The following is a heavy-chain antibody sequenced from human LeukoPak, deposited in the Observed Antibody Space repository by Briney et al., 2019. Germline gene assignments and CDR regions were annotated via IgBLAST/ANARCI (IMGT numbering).Heavy chain of an antibody. Sequence: GGSLRLSRAASGFTFSSYAMSWVRQAPGKGLKWVSTISGSGDSTYYADSVKGRFTISRDNSKNTLYLQMNSLRADDTAVYYCAKGRSGVVVAALNYWGQGTPVTVSS. CDR2: ISGSGDST. CDR1: GFTFSSYA. J-gene: IGHJ4*02. V-gene: IGHV3-23*01. D-gene: IGHD2-15*01. CDR3: AKGRSGVVVAALNY.